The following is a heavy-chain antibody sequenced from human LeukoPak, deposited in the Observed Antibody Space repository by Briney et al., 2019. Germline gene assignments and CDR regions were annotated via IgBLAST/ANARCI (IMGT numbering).Heavy chain of an antibody. CDR2: ISYDGTNK. CDR3: ATYSGHDSGY. V-gene: IGHV3-30-3*01. J-gene: IGHJ4*02. D-gene: IGHD5-12*01. Sequence: GGSLRLSCAASGFTFSNYAMHWVRQAPGKGLEWVAVISYDGTNKYYADSVKGRFTISRDNSKNTLYLQMNSLRAEDTAVYYCATYSGHDSGYWGQGTLVTVSS. CDR1: GFTFSNYA.